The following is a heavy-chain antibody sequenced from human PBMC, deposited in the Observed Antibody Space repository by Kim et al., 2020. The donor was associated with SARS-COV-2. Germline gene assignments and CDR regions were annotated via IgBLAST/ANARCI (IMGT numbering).Heavy chain of an antibody. CDR2: IRQDGSDK. D-gene: IGHD6-6*01. Sequence: GGSLRLSCAASGFTFSSNWMSWVRQAPGKGLEWVASIRQDGSDKYYVDSVKGRFTISRDNAKDSVYLQMNSLRDEDTAVYYCARVSIEDLNYFDYWGQGTLVTVSS. CDR1: GFTFSSNW. V-gene: IGHV3-7*01. J-gene: IGHJ4*02. CDR3: ARVSIEDLNYFDY.